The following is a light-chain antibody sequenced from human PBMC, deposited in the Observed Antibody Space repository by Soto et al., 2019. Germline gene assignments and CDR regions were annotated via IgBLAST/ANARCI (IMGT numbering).Light chain of an antibody. CDR2: KAS. V-gene: IGKV1-5*03. CDR3: QHYKSDSEA. Sequence: DIQMTQCPSTLSGSVGDGVTIACRASQPLXSWLAWYQQKPGKAPKILXDKASTLKRGGPSRSSGSGSGTEFTLTISSLQPDDFATYYCQHYKSDSEAFGQGTKVDIK. CDR1: QPLXSW. J-gene: IGKJ1*01.